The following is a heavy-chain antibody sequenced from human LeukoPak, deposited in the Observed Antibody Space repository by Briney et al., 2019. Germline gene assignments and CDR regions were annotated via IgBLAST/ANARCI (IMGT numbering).Heavy chain of an antibody. CDR1: AGSISSYY. Sequence: SQTLSLTCTVSAGSISSYYWSWIRQPPGKGLEWIGYIYYSGSTNYNPSLKSRVTISVDTSKNQFSLKLSSVTAADTAVYYCARGPNYYDSSGYYYSYYYYYYMDVWGKGTTVTVSS. CDR2: IYYSGST. CDR3: ARGPNYYDSSGYYYSYYYYYYMDV. V-gene: IGHV4-59*01. J-gene: IGHJ6*03. D-gene: IGHD3-22*01.